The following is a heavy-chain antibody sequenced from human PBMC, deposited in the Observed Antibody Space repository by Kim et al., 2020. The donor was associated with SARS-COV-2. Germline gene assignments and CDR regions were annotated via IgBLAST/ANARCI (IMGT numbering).Heavy chain of an antibody. CDR2: ISWNSGSI. CDR3: AKDLGPNYPSSWYRGYGMDV. Sequence: GGSLRLSCAASGFTFDDYAMHWVRQAPGKGLEWVSGISWNSGSIGYADSVKGRFTISRDNAKNSLYLQMNSLRAEDTALYYCAKDLGPNYPSSWYRGYGMDVWGQGTTVTVSS. V-gene: IGHV3-9*01. J-gene: IGHJ6*02. CDR1: GFTFDDYA. D-gene: IGHD6-13*01.